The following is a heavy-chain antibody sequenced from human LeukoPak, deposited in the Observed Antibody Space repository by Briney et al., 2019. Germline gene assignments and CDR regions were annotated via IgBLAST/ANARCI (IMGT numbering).Heavy chain of an antibody. J-gene: IGHJ4*02. V-gene: IGHV3-21*01. CDR3: ARTYYDILTGYNPYFDY. D-gene: IGHD3-9*01. CDR1: GFSFSSYS. Sequence: GGSLRLSCAASGFSFSSYSMNWVRQAPGKGLEWVSYISTSSSIIYYADSVKGRFTISRDNAKNSLYLQMNSLRAEDTAVYYCARTYYDILTGYNPYFDYWGQGTLVTVSS. CDR2: ISTSSSII.